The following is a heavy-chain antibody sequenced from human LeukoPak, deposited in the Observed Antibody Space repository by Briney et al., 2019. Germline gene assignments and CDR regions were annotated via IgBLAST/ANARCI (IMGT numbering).Heavy chain of an antibody. Sequence: GGSLRLSCAASGFTFSSYGMNWVRQAPGKGLEWVSYISNSGSTMYYADSVRGRFTISRDNAKNSLYLQVNSLRAEDTAAYYCARNFASWGQGTLVTVSS. CDR1: GFTFSSYG. CDR2: ISNSGSTM. CDR3: ARNFAS. V-gene: IGHV3-48*03. J-gene: IGHJ4*02.